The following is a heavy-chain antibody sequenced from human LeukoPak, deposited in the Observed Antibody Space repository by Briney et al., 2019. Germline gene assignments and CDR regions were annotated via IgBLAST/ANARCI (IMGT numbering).Heavy chain of an antibody. CDR3: ARDLFSSTCCYYY. Sequence: PGGSLRLSCAASGFTFSSYSMNWVRQAPGKGLEWVSSISSSSSYIYYADSVKGRFTISRDNAKNSLYLQMNSLRAEDTAVYYCARDLFSSTCCYYYWGQGTLVTVSS. CDR1: GFTFSSYS. D-gene: IGHD2-2*01. J-gene: IGHJ4*02. CDR2: ISSSSSYI. V-gene: IGHV3-21*01.